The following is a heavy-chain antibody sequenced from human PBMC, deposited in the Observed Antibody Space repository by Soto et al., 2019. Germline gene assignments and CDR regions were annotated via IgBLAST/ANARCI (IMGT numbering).Heavy chain of an antibody. Sequence: PSETLSLTCTVYGGSFSGYYWIWNRQPPGQGLEWIGEINHSGNTNYNASLQSRLTVSVDASKYQFSLNLTSVTAADTAVYYCARARMATIDFWGQGTLVTVSS. CDR2: INHSGNT. CDR3: ARARMATIDF. D-gene: IGHD5-12*01. J-gene: IGHJ4*02. V-gene: IGHV4-34*01. CDR1: GGSFSGYY.